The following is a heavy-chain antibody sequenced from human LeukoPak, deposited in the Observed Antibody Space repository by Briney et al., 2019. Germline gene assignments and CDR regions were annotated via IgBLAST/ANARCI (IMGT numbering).Heavy chain of an antibody. V-gene: IGHV3-23*01. Sequence: GGSLRLSCAASGFTFSNYAMNWGRQAPGKGLEWVSSISGSGGSTYYADSVKGRFTISRDNSKNTLYLQMNSLRAEDTAVYYCAKPYYYGSGSYLDYFDYWGQGTLVTVSS. CDR3: AKPYYYGSGSYLDYFDY. CDR2: ISGSGGST. D-gene: IGHD3-10*01. J-gene: IGHJ4*02. CDR1: GFTFSNYA.